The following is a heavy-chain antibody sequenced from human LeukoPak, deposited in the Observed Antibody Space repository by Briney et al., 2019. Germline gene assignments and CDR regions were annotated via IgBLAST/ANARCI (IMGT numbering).Heavy chain of an antibody. D-gene: IGHD1-26*01. CDR1: GGSVTDYY. V-gene: IGHV4-59*02. CDR2: IYYTST. Sequence: SETLSLTCTVSGGSVTDYYWSWIRQSPGKGLEWIGYIYYTSTSYNPSLKSRVTISADTSKNQFSLKLISVTAADTAVYFCARAPLSGTYYTDAFDIWGQGTMVTVSS. CDR3: ARAPLSGTYYTDAFDI. J-gene: IGHJ3*02.